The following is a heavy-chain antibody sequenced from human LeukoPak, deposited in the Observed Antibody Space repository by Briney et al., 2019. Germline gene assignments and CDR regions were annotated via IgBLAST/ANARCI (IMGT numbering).Heavy chain of an antibody. D-gene: IGHD3-22*01. CDR1: GGSFSGYY. CDR2: INHSGST. J-gene: IGHJ4*02. V-gene: IGHV4-34*01. Sequence: KXXETLSLTXAVYGGSFSGYYWSWIRQPPGKGLEWIGEINHSGSTNYNPSLRRRVTVSVDTSKNQFSLKLSSVTAGDTAVYYCARVGVITMIVNYWGQGTLVTVSS. CDR3: ARVGVITMIVNY.